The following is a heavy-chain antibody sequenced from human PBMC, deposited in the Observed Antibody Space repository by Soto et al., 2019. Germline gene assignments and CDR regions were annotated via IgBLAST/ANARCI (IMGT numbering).Heavy chain of an antibody. D-gene: IGHD1-26*01. J-gene: IGHJ6*02. CDR3: ARVGSGSYYYYYGMDV. CDR1: GFTFSSYW. V-gene: IGHV3-7*01. CDR2: IKQDGSEK. Sequence: EVQLVESGGGLVQPGGCLRLSCAASGFTFSSYWMSWVRQAPGKGLEWVANIKQDGSEKYYVDSVKGRFTISRDNDKNSLYLQMNSLRDEDTAVYYCARVGSGSYYYYYGMDVWGQGTTVTVSS.